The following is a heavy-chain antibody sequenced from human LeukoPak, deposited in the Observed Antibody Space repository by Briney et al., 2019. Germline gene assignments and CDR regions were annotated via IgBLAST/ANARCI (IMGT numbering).Heavy chain of an antibody. Sequence: ASVKVSCKASGYTFTSYGISWVRQAPGQGLEWMGWINAGNGNTKYSQKFQGRVTITRDTSASTAYMELSSLRSEDTAVYYCARERLIVGALMYYWGQGTLVTVSS. CDR2: INAGNGNT. J-gene: IGHJ4*02. CDR1: GYTFTSYG. D-gene: IGHD1-26*01. V-gene: IGHV1-3*01. CDR3: ARERLIVGALMYY.